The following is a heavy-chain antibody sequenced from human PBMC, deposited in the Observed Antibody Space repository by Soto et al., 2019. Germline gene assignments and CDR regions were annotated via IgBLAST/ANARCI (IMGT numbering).Heavy chain of an antibody. Sequence: GGSLRLSCAASGFTFSNAWMSWVRQAPGKGLEWVGRIKSKTDGGTTDYAAPVKGRFTISRDDSKNTLYLQMNSLKTEDTAVYYCTTDRVGSWYIAEGWYFDYWGQGTLVPVSS. V-gene: IGHV3-15*01. CDR3: TTDRVGSWYIAEGWYFDY. J-gene: IGHJ4*02. CDR2: IKSKTDGGTT. CDR1: GFTFSNAW. D-gene: IGHD6-13*01.